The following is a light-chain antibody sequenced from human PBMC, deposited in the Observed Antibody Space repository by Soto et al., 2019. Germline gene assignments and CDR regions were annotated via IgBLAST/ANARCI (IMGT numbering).Light chain of an antibody. CDR1: QSLSIGS. J-gene: IGKJ3*01. Sequence: EIVLTQSPFTLSLSPGERATLFCRASQSLSIGSLAWYQQKPGQAPRLLIYAASTRHTGISDMFNGSGSGTDFVLTINRLAPEDFAEYYCQQYDGAPRTFGPGTKVDIK. V-gene: IGKV3-20*01. CDR2: AAS. CDR3: QQYDGAPRT.